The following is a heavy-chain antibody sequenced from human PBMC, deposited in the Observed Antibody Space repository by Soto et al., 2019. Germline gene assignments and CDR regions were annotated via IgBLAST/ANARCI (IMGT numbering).Heavy chain of an antibody. J-gene: IGHJ4*02. CDR1: GGTFSSYA. V-gene: IGHV1-69*13. CDR3: ARDRCTNGVCYRGEFDY. CDR2: IIPIFGTA. D-gene: IGHD2-8*01. Sequence: ASVKVSCKASGGTFSSYAISWVRQAPGQGLEWMGGIIPIFGTANYAQKFQGRVTITADESTSTAYMELSSLRSEDTAVYHCARDRCTNGVCYRGEFDYWGQGTLVTVSS.